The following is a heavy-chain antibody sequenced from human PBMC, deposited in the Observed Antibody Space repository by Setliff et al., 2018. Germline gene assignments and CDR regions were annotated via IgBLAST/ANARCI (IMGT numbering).Heavy chain of an antibody. V-gene: IGHV1-46*02. Sequence: ASVKVSCKTPGKTDDSYHIHWVRQAPGQGLEWMGVIKPGIDTTTYAEMFQGRVTMTTDTSITTAYMELSSLRSDDTAVYYCARVAIMGPPSWGQGTLVTVSS. CDR3: ARVAIMGPPS. CDR2: IKPGIDTT. J-gene: IGHJ5*02. CDR1: GKTDDSYH. D-gene: IGHD3-16*01.